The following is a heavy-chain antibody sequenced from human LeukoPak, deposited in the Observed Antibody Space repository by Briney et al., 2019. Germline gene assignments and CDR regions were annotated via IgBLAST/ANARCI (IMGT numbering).Heavy chain of an antibody. CDR1: GGSISGSNW. D-gene: IGHD3-10*01. CDR2: IYHSGST. CDR3: ARVTGMVRGRWFDP. V-gene: IGHV4-4*02. Sequence: SETLSLTCAVSGGSISGSNWWSWVRQPPGKGLEWIGEIYHSGSTNYNPSLKSRVTISVDKSKNQFSLKLSSVTAADTAVYYCARVTGMVRGRWFDPWGQGTLVTVSS. J-gene: IGHJ5*02.